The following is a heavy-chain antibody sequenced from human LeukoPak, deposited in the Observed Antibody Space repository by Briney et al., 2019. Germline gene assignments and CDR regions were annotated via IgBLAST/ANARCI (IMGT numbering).Heavy chain of an antibody. J-gene: IGHJ4*02. CDR2: INHSGST. CDR1: GGSFSGYY. CDR3: ARGPLPAAAPPFDY. D-gene: IGHD2-2*01. Sequence: SETLSLTCAAYGGSFSGYYWSWIRQPPGKGLEWIGEINHSGSTNYNPSLKSRVTISVDTSKNQFSLKLSSVTAADTAVYYCARGPLPAAAPPFDYWGQGTLVTVSS. V-gene: IGHV4-34*01.